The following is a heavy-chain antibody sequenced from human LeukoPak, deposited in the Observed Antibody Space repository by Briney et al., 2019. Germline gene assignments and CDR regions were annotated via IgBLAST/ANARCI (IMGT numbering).Heavy chain of an antibody. CDR1: GFTFSSYA. Sequence: GALRLSCAASGFTFSSYALHWVGQSPGKGLDWVAVISYDGSNKYYADSVKGRFTISRDNSKNTLYLQMNSLRAEDTAVYYCARDSSGWDYWGQGTLVTVSS. J-gene: IGHJ4*02. V-gene: IGHV3-30*04. CDR2: ISYDGSNK. D-gene: IGHD6-19*01. CDR3: ARDSSGWDY.